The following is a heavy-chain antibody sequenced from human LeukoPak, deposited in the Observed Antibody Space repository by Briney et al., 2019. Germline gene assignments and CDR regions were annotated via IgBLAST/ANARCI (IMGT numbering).Heavy chain of an antibody. D-gene: IGHD5-18*01. V-gene: IGHV3-30*18. CDR2: ISYDGSDK. CDR3: AKEGYSYGLFDY. Sequence: GGSLRLSCAASGFTFSSYDMHWVRQTPGTGLEWVAVISYDGSDKYYADSVKGRFTISRDNSKNTLYLQMNSLRAEDTAVYYCAKEGYSYGLFDYWGQGTLVTVSS. J-gene: IGHJ4*02. CDR1: GFTFSSYD.